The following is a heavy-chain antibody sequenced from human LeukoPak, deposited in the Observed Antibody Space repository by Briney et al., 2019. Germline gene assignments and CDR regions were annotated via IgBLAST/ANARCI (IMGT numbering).Heavy chain of an antibody. CDR2: ISAYNGNT. CDR1: GYTFTSYG. D-gene: IGHD6-13*01. CDR3: ARSRWGQQLVGWDRYYYYGMDV. J-gene: IGHJ6*04. Sequence: ASVKVSCKASGYTFTSYGISWVRQAPGQGLEWMGWISAYNGNTNYAQKLQGRVTMTTDTSTSTAYMELRSLRSDDTAVYYCARSRWGQQLVGWDRYYYYGMDVWGKGTTVTVSS. V-gene: IGHV1-18*04.